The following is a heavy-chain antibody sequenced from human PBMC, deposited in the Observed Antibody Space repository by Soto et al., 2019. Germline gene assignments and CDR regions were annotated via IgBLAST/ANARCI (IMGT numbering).Heavy chain of an antibody. D-gene: IGHD4-17*01. Sequence: EVQLVESGGGLIQPGGSLRLSCAASGFTVSSNYMTWVRQAPGKGLEWVSVIYSRGNTYYADSVKGRFTISRDNSKNTLYLQMNSLRAEDTAVYYCATRLDPIREDALDMWGQGTMVTVSS. V-gene: IGHV3-53*01. CDR3: ATRLDPIREDALDM. CDR1: GFTVSSNY. J-gene: IGHJ3*02. CDR2: IYSRGNT.